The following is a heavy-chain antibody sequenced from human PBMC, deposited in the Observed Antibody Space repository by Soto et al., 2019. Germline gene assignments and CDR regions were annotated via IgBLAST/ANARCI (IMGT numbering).Heavy chain of an antibody. D-gene: IGHD3-3*01. Sequence: QVQLVESGGGVVQPGRSLRLSCAASGFTFSSYGMHWVRQAPGKGLEWVAVISYDGSNKYYADSVKGRFTISRDNSKNTLYLKMNSLRAEDTAVYYCAKVGYDFWSGPLYYYGMDVWGQGTTVTVSS. CDR2: ISYDGSNK. J-gene: IGHJ6*02. CDR1: GFTFSSYG. V-gene: IGHV3-30*18. CDR3: AKVGYDFWSGPLYYYGMDV.